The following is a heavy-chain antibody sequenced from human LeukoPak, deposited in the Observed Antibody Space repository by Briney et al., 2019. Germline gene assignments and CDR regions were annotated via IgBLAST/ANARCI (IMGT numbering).Heavy chain of an antibody. CDR3: ATDRGSQRIAAAGTYYYMDV. CDR2: IIPILGIA. V-gene: IGHV1-69*04. D-gene: IGHD6-13*01. Sequence: SVKVSCKASGGTFSSYAISWVRQAPGQGLEWMGRIIPILGIANYAQKFQGRVTMTEDTSTDTAYMELSSLRSEDTAVYYCATDRGSQRIAAAGTYYYMDVWGKGTTVTVSS. CDR1: GGTFSSYA. J-gene: IGHJ6*03.